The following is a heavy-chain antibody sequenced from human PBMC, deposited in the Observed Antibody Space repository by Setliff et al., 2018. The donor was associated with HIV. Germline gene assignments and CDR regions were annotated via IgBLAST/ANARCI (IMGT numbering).Heavy chain of an antibody. Sequence: SETLSLTCTVSGGSISSYYWGWIRQPPGKGLEWIGSFYTTGNVYSPSFKSRVSISIDTAKTQLSLRLTSLSAADTAVYYCARFPHEREPKTWGQGTLVTVSS. CDR3: ARFPHEREPKT. J-gene: IGHJ1*01. CDR2: FYTTGNV. CDR1: GGSISSYY. V-gene: IGHV4-39*01. D-gene: IGHD1-1*01.